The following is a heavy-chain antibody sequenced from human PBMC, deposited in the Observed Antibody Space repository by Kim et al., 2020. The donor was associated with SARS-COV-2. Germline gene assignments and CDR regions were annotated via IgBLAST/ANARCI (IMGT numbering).Heavy chain of an antibody. V-gene: IGHV3-21*01. D-gene: IGHD3-3*01. J-gene: IGHJ6*02. Sequence: GGSLRLSCAASGFTFSSYSMNWVRQAPGKGLEWVSSISSSSSYIYYADSVKGRFTISRDNAKNSLYLQMNSLRAEDTAVYYCARDVTLAIFGVVIPGFMDVWGQGTTVTVSS. CDR1: GFTFSSYS. CDR3: ARDVTLAIFGVVIPGFMDV. CDR2: ISSSSSYI.